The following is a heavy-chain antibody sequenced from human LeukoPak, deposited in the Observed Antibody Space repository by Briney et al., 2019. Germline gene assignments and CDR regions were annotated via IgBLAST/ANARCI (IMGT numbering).Heavy chain of an antibody. CDR2: ISSSGSTI. D-gene: IGHD3-10*01. CDR1: GFTFSDYY. V-gene: IGHV3-11*01. CDR3: AKDGNYYGSGSMDV. Sequence: GGSLRLSCAASGFTFSDYYMSWIRQAPGKGLEWVSYISSSGSTIYYADSVKGRFTISRDNAKNSLYLQMNSLRAEDTALYYCAKDGNYYGSGSMDVWGKGTTVTISS. J-gene: IGHJ6*03.